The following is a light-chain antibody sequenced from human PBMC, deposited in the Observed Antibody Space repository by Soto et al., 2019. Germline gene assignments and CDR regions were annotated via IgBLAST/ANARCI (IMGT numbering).Light chain of an antibody. CDR1: SSNVGSYKL. CDR3: CSYAHTSRV. V-gene: IGLV2-23*02. J-gene: IGLJ3*02. CDR2: EVN. Sequence: QSALTQPASVSGSPGQSITISCTGTSSNVGSYKLVSWYQQHPGKAPKLMIFEVNKRPSGVPDRFSGSKSGNTASLTISWLQAEDEADYYCCSYAHTSRVFGGGTKLTVL.